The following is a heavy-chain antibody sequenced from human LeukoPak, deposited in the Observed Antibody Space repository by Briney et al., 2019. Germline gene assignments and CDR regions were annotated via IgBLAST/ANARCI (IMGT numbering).Heavy chain of an antibody. CDR3: ASSSAYYYDSSGF. Sequence: PGGSLRLSCAASGFTFSSYWMSWVRQAPGKGLEWVANIKQNGSEKYYVDSVKGRFTISRDNAKNSLYLQMNSLRAEDTAVYYCASSSAYYYDSSGFWGQGTLVTVSS. J-gene: IGHJ4*02. CDR1: GFTFSSYW. V-gene: IGHV3-7*01. D-gene: IGHD3-22*01. CDR2: IKQNGSEK.